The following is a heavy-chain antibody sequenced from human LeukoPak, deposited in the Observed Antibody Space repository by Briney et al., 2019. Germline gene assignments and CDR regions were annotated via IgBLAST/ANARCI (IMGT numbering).Heavy chain of an antibody. Sequence: GGSLRLSCAASGFTFSSHWMSWVRQAPGKGLEWVANIKQDGSEKYYVDSVKGRFTISRDNAKNSLYLQMNSLRAEDTAVYYCARVYYYGSGSYPIYYYYYYMDVWGKGTTVTVSS. CDR2: IKQDGSEK. V-gene: IGHV3-7*01. D-gene: IGHD3-10*01. CDR3: ARVYYYGSGSYPIYYYYYYMDV. J-gene: IGHJ6*03. CDR1: GFTFSSHW.